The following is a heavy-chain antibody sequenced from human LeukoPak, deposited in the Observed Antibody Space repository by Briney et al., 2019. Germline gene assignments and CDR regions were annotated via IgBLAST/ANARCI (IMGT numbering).Heavy chain of an antibody. CDR1: GGSISSTSYY. J-gene: IGHJ6*03. V-gene: IGHV4-39*01. D-gene: IGHD5-18*01. CDR3: ARHSYGSSYYYYYYMDV. Sequence: ASETLSLTRTVSGGSISSTSYYWGWIRQPPGKGLEWIGSIYYTGSTYYNPSLKSRVTISVDTSKNQFSLKLSSVTAADTAVYYCARHSYGSSYYYYYYMDVWGKGTTVTVSS. CDR2: IYYTGST.